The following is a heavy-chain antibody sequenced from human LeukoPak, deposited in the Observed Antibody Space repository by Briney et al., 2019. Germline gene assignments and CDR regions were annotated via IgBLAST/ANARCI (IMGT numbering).Heavy chain of an antibody. CDR1: GFTFSSYG. CDR2: ISYDGSNK. V-gene: IGHV3-30*18. J-gene: IGHJ4*02. D-gene: IGHD6-13*01. CDR3: AKGSSLPGY. Sequence: GGSVRLSCAASGFTFSSYGMHWVRQAPGKGLEWVAVISYDGSNKYYADSVKGRFTISRDNSKNTLYLQMNSLRAEDTAVYYCAKGSSLPGYWGQGTLVTVSS.